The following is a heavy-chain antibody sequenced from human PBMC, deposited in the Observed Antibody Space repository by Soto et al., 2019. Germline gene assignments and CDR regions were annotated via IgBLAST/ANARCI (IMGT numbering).Heavy chain of an antibody. CDR1: GYTFTSYD. J-gene: IGHJ4*02. CDR2: MNPNSGNT. V-gene: IGHV1-8*01. Sequence: QVQLVQSGAEVKKPGASVKVSCKASGYTFTSYDINWVRQATGQGLEWMGWMNPNSGNTDYAQKFRGRVTMTRDTSIRTAYMELSGLTSEDTAVYYCARRNGDYGRLASWGLGTLVTVSS. D-gene: IGHD4-17*01. CDR3: ARRNGDYGRLAS.